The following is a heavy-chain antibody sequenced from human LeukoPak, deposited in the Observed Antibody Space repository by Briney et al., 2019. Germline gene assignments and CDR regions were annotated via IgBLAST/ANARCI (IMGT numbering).Heavy chain of an antibody. J-gene: IGHJ4*02. Sequence: SGGSLRLSCAASGFTFSNAWMSWVRQAPGKGLEWVARIKSKTDGGTTDYAAPVKGRLTISRDHSKNTLYLQMNSLKPEDTAVYYCTTGYYGDSYFDYWGQGTLVTVSS. CDR1: GFTFSNAW. V-gene: IGHV3-15*01. CDR2: IKSKTDGGTT. D-gene: IGHD4-17*01. CDR3: TTGYYGDSYFDY.